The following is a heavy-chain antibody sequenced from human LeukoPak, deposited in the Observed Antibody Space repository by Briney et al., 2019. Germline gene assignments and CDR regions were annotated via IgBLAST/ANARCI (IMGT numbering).Heavy chain of an antibody. CDR1: GFTFSSYW. Sequence: GGSLRLSCAASGFTFSSYWMHWVRQAPGKGLEWVAFIRYDGSNKNYADVVKGRFTISRDNSKNMLYLQMNSLRAEDTAVYYCTNGDDYDFWSGYSMDWGQGTLVTVSS. CDR3: TNGDDYDFWSGYSMD. CDR2: IRYDGSNK. D-gene: IGHD3-3*01. J-gene: IGHJ4*02. V-gene: IGHV3-30*02.